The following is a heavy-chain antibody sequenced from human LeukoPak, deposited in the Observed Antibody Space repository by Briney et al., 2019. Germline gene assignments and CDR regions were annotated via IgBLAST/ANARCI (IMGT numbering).Heavy chain of an antibody. V-gene: IGHV1-18*01. CDR1: GYTFTSYG. J-gene: IGHJ6*02. CDR3: ARDVLGGSGTDYYYYGMDV. CDR2: ISAYNGNT. D-gene: IGHD3-10*01. Sequence: GASVKVSCKASGYTFTSYGISWVRQAPGQGLEWMGWISAYNGNTNYAQKLQGRVTMTTDTSTSTAYMELRSLRSDDTAVYYCARDVLGGSGTDYYYYGMDVWGQGTTVTVSS.